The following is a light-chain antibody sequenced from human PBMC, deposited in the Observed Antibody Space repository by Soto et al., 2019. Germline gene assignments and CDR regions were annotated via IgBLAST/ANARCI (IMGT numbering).Light chain of an antibody. J-gene: IGKJ1*01. CDR2: GAS. Sequence: EIVLTQSPGTLSLSPGERATLSCRASQSVSNNYLAWYQQKPGQAPRLLIYGASNRATGIPDRFSGSGSGTDFTLTISSLQPDDFATYYCQQYNSYSATFGQGTKVDIK. V-gene: IGKV3-20*01. CDR1: QSVSNNY. CDR3: QQYNSYSAT.